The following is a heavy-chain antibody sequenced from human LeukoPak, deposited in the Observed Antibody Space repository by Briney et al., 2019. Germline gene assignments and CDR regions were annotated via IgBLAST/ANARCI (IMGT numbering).Heavy chain of an antibody. V-gene: IGHV4-59*08. CDR3: ARVPQTMVRGVITYYYYYMDV. J-gene: IGHJ6*03. D-gene: IGHD3-10*01. Sequence: SETLSLTCTVSGDSFSYFYWSWIRQPPGKGLEWIGYIYNSGSTNYNPSLKSRVTISVDTSKNQFSLKLSSVTAADTAVYYCARVPQTMVRGVITYYYYYMDVWGKGTTVTVSS. CDR1: GDSFSYFY. CDR2: IYNSGST.